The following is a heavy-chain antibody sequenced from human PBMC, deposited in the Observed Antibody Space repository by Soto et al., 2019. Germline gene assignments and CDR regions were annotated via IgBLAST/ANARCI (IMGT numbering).Heavy chain of an antibody. D-gene: IGHD3-3*01. CDR1: GFTFSNAW. J-gene: IGHJ4*02. CDR2: IKSKTDGGTT. Sequence: GGSLRLSCAASGFTFSNAWMSWVRQAPGKGLEWVGRIKSKTDGGTTDYAAPVKGRFTISRDDSKNTLYLQMNSLKTEDTAVYYCTTGLGLVRDFWSGYYLDYWGQGTLVTVSS. V-gene: IGHV3-15*01. CDR3: TTGLGLVRDFWSGYYLDY.